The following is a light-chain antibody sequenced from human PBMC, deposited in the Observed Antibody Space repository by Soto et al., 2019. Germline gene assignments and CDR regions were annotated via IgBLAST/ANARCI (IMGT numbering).Light chain of an antibody. CDR1: SSN. Sequence: SSNLAWYQQKPGQAPRLLIYGAFTRAAGVPARFSGSGSGTEFTLTISSLQSEDSAVYFCQQYANWPKTFGQGTKVDIK. J-gene: IGKJ1*01. V-gene: IGKV3-15*01. CDR3: QQYANWPKT. CDR2: GAF.